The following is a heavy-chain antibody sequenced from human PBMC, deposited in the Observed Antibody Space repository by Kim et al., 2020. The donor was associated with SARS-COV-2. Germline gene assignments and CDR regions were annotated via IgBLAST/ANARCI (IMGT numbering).Heavy chain of an antibody. CDR2: IKQDGSEK. J-gene: IGHJ4*02. D-gene: IGHD3-3*01. CDR1: GFTFSSYW. Sequence: GGSLRLSCAASGFTFSSYWMSWVRQAPGKGLEWVANIKQDGSEKYYVDSVKGRFTISRDNAKNSLYLQMNSLRAEDTAVYYCARDSLTSYDFWSGYYQYYFDYWGQGTLVTVSS. CDR3: ARDSLTSYDFWSGYYQYYFDY. V-gene: IGHV3-7*01.